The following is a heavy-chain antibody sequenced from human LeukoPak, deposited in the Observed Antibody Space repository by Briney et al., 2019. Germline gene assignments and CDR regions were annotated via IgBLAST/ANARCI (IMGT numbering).Heavy chain of an antibody. Sequence: GESLKISCKGSGYSFTSYWIGWVRQMPGKGLEWIGIIYPGDSDTRYSPSFQGQVTISADKSITTAYLQWSSLKASDTAMYYCARLKVAVAEGDWFDPWGQGTLVTVSS. CDR1: GYSFTSYW. J-gene: IGHJ5*02. D-gene: IGHD6-19*01. CDR3: ARLKVAVAEGDWFDP. CDR2: IYPGDSDT. V-gene: IGHV5-51*01.